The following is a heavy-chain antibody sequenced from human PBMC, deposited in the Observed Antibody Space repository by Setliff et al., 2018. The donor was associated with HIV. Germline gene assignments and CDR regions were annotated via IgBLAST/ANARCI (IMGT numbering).Heavy chain of an antibody. Sequence: PGGSLRLSCAASGFTFSRYSMNWVRQAPGKGLEWVSYISSSSSSIYHADSVKGRFTISRDNAKNTLYLQMNRLRADDTAVYYCARDVSQYLGYWGQGALVTVS. V-gene: IGHV3-48*04. CDR3: ARDVSQYLGY. J-gene: IGHJ4*02. CDR2: ISSSSSSI. CDR1: GFTFSRYS. D-gene: IGHD4-4*01.